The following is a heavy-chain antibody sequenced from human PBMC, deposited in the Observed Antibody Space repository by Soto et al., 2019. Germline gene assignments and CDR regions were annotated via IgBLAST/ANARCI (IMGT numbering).Heavy chain of an antibody. J-gene: IGHJ4*02. D-gene: IGHD5-12*01. CDR3: AKDRSGYAGVVFDY. V-gene: IGHV3-30*18. Sequence: PGGSLRLSCAASGFTFSSYGMHWVRQAPGKGLEWVAVISYDGSNKYYADSVRGRFTISRDNSKNTLYLQMNSLRAEDTAVYYCAKDRSGYAGVVFDYWGQGTLVTVSS. CDR1: GFTFSSYG. CDR2: ISYDGSNK.